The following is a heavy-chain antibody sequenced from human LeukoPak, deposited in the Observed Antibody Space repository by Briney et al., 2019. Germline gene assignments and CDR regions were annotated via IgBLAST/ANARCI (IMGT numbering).Heavy chain of an antibody. V-gene: IGHV1-2*06. Sequence: ASVKVSCKASGYTFTGYYMHWVRQAPGQGLEWMGRINPNSGGTNYAQKFQGRVTMTRDTSTSTAYMGLSRLRSDDTAVYYCARVQSLTHFDYWGQGTLVTVSS. CDR3: ARVQSLTHFDY. CDR1: GYTFTGYY. J-gene: IGHJ4*02. CDR2: INPNSGGT.